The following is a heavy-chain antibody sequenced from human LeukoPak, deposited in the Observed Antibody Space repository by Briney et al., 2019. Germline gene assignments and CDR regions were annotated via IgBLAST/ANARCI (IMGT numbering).Heavy chain of an antibody. CDR1: GDSVSSNSAT. CDR2: TDYRSKWYY. V-gene: IGHV6-1*01. CDR3: ARWKDYFDY. Sequence: SQTLSLTCVISGDSVSSNSATWCWIRQSPSRGLEWLGMTDYRSKWYYDYAVSLKSRITISPDTSKNQFSLQLNSVTPEDTAVYYYARWKDYFDYWGQGTLVTVSS. D-gene: IGHD1-1*01. J-gene: IGHJ4*02.